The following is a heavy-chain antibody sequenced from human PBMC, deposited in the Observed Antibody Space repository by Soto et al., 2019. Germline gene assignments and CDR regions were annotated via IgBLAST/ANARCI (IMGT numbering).Heavy chain of an antibody. D-gene: IGHD3-22*01. CDR1: GGTFSSYT. Sequence: ASVKVSCKASGGTFSSYTISWVRQAPGQGLEWMGRIIPILGIANYAQKFQGRVTITADKSTSTAYMELSSLRSEDTAVYYCARGYYYDSSGYDTAFDPWGQGTLVTVSS. J-gene: IGHJ5*02. V-gene: IGHV1-69*02. CDR2: IIPILGIA. CDR3: ARGYYYDSSGYDTAFDP.